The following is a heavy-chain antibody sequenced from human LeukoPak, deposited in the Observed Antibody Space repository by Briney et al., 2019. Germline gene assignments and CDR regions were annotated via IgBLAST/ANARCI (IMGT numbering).Heavy chain of an antibody. V-gene: IGHV3-53*01. J-gene: IGHJ5*02. CDR3: ARESITMVRGVIS. CDR1: GFTFSSYA. Sequence: GGSLRLSCAASGFTFSSYAMSWVRQAPGKGLEWVSVIYSGGSTYYADSVKGRFTISRDNSKNTLYLQMNSLRAEDTAGYYCARESITMVRGVISWGQGTLVTVSS. CDR2: IYSGGST. D-gene: IGHD3-10*01.